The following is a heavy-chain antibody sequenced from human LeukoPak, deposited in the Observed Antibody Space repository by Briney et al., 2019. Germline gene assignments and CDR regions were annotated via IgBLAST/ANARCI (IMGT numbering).Heavy chain of an antibody. D-gene: IGHD2-15*01. CDR1: GFTFSNAW. CDR2: IKSKTDGGTT. Sequence: GGSLRLSCAASGFTFSNAWMSWVRQAPGKGLEWVGRIKSKTDGGTTDYAAPVKGRFTISRDNSKNTLYLQMNSLRAEDTAVYYCAKDRGSGFGFLQDYWGQGTLVTVSS. J-gene: IGHJ4*02. V-gene: IGHV3-15*01. CDR3: AKDRGSGFGFLQDY.